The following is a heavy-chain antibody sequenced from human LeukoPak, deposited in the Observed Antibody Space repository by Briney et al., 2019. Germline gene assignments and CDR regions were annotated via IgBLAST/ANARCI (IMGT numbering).Heavy chain of an antibody. Sequence: SETLSLTCAVYGGSFSGYYWSWIRQPPGKGREGVGEISQSGSADHNPSLKSRLIMSVDTSKKQLSLKLSCVTAADAGLYSCARGRRYYDSTGSYKHFDFWAQGTLVTVSS. J-gene: IGHJ4*02. D-gene: IGHD3-22*01. V-gene: IGHV4-34*01. CDR2: ISQSGSA. CDR1: GGSFSGYY. CDR3: ARGRRYYDSTGSYKHFDF.